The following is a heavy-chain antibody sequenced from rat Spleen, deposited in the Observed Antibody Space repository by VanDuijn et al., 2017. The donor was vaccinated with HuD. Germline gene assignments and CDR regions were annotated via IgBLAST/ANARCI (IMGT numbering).Heavy chain of an antibody. D-gene: IGHD1-4*01. J-gene: IGHJ3*01. CDR2: ISYDGSST. CDR3: ATPTPGIPFAY. Sequence: EVQLVESGGDLVQPGRSLKLSCAASGFTFSDYTMAWVRQAPKKGLEWVATISYDGSSTYYRDSVKGRFTISRDNAKSTLYLQMDSLRSEDTATYYCATPTPGIPFAYWGQGTLVTVSS. CDR1: GFTFSDYT. V-gene: IGHV5S10*01.